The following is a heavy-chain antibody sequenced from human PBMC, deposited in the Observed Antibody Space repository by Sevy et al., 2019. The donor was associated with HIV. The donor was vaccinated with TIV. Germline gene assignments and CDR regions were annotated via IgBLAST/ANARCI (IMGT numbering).Heavy chain of an antibody. CDR2: IKQDGSEK. D-gene: IGHD2-21*01. Sequence: GGSLRLSCAASGFTFSYYWMSWVRQAPGKGLEWVANIKQDGSEKYYVDSVKGRFTISRDNAKNSLHLQMNSLRAEDTAVYYCARDRSRGGDFDYWGQGTLVTVSS. J-gene: IGHJ4*02. CDR3: ARDRSRGGDFDY. CDR1: GFTFSYYW. V-gene: IGHV3-7*01.